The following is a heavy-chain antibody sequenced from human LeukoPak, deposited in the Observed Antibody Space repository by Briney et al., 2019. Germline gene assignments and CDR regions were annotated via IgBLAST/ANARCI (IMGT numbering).Heavy chain of an antibody. V-gene: IGHV3-23*01. D-gene: IGHD2-15*01. CDR2: ISGSGGST. J-gene: IGHJ4*02. CDR1: GFTFNNYA. CDR3: AKTPPVYCSGGSCYSGGIYYFDY. Sequence: PGGSLRLSCAASGFTFNNYAMSWVRQAPGKGLEWVSSISGSGGSTYYADSVKGRFTISRDNSKNTLYLQMNSLRAEDTAVYYCAKTPPVYCSGGSCYSGGIYYFDYWGQGTLVTVSS.